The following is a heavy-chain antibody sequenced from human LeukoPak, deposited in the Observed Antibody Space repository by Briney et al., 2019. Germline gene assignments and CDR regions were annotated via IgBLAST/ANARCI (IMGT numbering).Heavy chain of an antibody. Sequence: SETLSLTCAVYGGSFSGYYWSWIRQPPGKGLEWIGEINNSGSTNYNPSLKSRVTISLDTSKNQFSLKLRSVTAADTAVYYCARGYASGSYWVYWGQGTLVTVSS. D-gene: IGHD3-10*01. V-gene: IGHV4-34*01. CDR3: ARGYASGSYWVY. CDR2: INNSGST. J-gene: IGHJ4*02. CDR1: GGSFSGYY.